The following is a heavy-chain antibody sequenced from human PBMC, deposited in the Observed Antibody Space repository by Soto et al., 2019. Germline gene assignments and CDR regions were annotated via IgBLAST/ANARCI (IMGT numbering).Heavy chain of an antibody. D-gene: IGHD3-3*01. Sequence: EVQLLESGGGVVQPGGSLRLSCAASGFTFDSFAMDWVRQAPGRGLEWVSTISGSAGRAFYAESVKCRFTISRDNSKNTPYLQMNILRADDTAVYECAKDLGTNPFGSTTSHSYYYYDGMDVWGQGTTVAVSS. CDR1: GFTFDSFA. J-gene: IGHJ6*02. CDR3: AKDLGTNPFGSTTSHSYYYYDGMDV. CDR2: ISGSAGRA. V-gene: IGHV3-23*01.